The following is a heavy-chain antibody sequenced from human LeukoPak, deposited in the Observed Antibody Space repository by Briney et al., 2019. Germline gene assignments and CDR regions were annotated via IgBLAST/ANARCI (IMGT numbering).Heavy chain of an antibody. CDR2: IHIWGST. J-gene: IGHJ4*02. D-gene: IGHD3-16*01. CDR1: GTRFSDNY. Sequence: PGGSLRLSCEASGTRFSDNYMYWVRQAPRKGLEWVSLIHIWGSTYYAYSVKGRFTISRDNSKNTLYLEMSSLRVDDAAIYYCARSVWGSYHFDYRGQGNRVTVSS. V-gene: IGHV3-53*01. CDR3: ARSVWGSYHFDY.